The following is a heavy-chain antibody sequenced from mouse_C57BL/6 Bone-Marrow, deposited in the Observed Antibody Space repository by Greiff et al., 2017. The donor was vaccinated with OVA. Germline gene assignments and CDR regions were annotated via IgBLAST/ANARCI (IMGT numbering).Heavy chain of an antibody. CDR1: GYTFTSYG. CDR2: IYPRSGNT. CDR3: ARSGYYGSSYIAY. Sequence: QVHVKQSGAELARPGASVKLSCKASGYTFTSYGISWVKQRTGQGLEWIGEIYPRSGNTYYNEKFKGKATLTADKSSSTAYMELRSLTSEDSAVYFCARSGYYGSSYIAYWGQGTLVTVSA. V-gene: IGHV1-81*01. D-gene: IGHD1-1*01. J-gene: IGHJ3*01.